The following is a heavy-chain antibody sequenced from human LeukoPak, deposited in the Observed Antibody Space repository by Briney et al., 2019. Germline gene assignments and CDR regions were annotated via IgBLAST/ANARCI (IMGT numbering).Heavy chain of an antibody. CDR2: IYHSGST. Sequence: TLSLTCAVTGGSISSGGYSCSWIRQPPGKGLEWIGYIYHSGSTYYNPSLKSRVTISVDRSKNQFSLKLSSVTAADTAVYYCARVHGDYEFDYWGQGTLVTVSS. D-gene: IGHD4-17*01. CDR3: ARVHGDYEFDY. V-gene: IGHV4-30-2*01. J-gene: IGHJ4*02. CDR1: GGSISSGGYS.